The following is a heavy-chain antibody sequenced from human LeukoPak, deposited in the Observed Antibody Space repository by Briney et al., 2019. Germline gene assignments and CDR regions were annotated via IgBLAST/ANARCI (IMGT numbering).Heavy chain of an antibody. Sequence: GGSLRLSCAASGFTFSNYWMNWVRQAPGKGLEWVAIIKQDGSEKFVDSVEGRFTISRDNAKNSLYLQMNSLRVKDTAVYYCMGGAGWLVDYWGQGTLVTVSS. V-gene: IGHV3-7*01. CDR1: GFTFSNYW. CDR3: MGGAGWLVDY. D-gene: IGHD2-15*01. J-gene: IGHJ4*02. CDR2: IKQDGSEK.